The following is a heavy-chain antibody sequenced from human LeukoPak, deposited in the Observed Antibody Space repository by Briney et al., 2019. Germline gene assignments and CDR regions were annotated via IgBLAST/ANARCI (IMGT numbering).Heavy chain of an antibody. J-gene: IGHJ4*02. CDR2: INPNSGGT. V-gene: IGHV1-2*04. CDR1: GYTFTGYY. CDR3: ARDSYGDLGSFDY. Sequence: GASVKVSCKASGYTFTGYYMHWVRQAPGQGLEWMGWINPNSGGTNYAQKFQGWVTMTRDTSISTAYMELSRLRSDDAAVYYCARDSYGDLGSFDYWGQGTLVTVSS. D-gene: IGHD4-17*01.